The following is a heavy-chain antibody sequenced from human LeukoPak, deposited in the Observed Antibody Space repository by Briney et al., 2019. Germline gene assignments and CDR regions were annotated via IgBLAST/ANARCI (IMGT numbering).Heavy chain of an antibody. J-gene: IGHJ4*02. CDR2: ISAHNGNT. CDR3: ARDRGYSGYAEYYFDY. CDR1: GGTFSSYG. D-gene: IGHD5-12*01. V-gene: IGHV1-18*01. Sequence: ASVKVSCTASGGTFSSYGISWVRQAPGQGLEWMGWISAHNGNTKNAQKVQGRVTMTTDTSTRTAYMELRSLRSDDTAVYYCARDRGYSGYAEYYFDYWGQGTLVTVSS.